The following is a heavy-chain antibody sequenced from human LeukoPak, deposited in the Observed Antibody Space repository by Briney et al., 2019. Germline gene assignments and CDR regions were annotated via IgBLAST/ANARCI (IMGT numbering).Heavy chain of an antibody. V-gene: IGHV3-21*01. Sequence: PGGSLRRYCAASGLTFCSYSMNWVRPAPGKGLEWVSSISSRSSYIYYADSVKGRCAISRDNAKNSLYLQMNSLRAEDTAVYYCARDPEVLGYGSGRDYFDYWGQGTLVTVSS. J-gene: IGHJ4*02. CDR2: ISSRSSYI. CDR3: ARDPEVLGYGSGRDYFDY. CDR1: GLTFCSYS. D-gene: IGHD3-10*01.